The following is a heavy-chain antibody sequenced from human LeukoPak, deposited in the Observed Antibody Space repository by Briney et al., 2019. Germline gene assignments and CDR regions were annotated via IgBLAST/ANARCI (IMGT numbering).Heavy chain of an antibody. Sequence: SVKVSCKASGGTFSSHAIAWVRQAPGQGPEWMGGIIPISGTADYAQKFQGRVTITTDQSTSTAYMELSSLTFDDTAVYYCARGLQYQLLKALRYYYMDVWGEGTTVTVSS. V-gene: IGHV1-69*05. J-gene: IGHJ6*03. D-gene: IGHD2-2*01. CDR1: GGTFSSHA. CDR2: IIPISGTA. CDR3: ARGLQYQLLKALRYYYMDV.